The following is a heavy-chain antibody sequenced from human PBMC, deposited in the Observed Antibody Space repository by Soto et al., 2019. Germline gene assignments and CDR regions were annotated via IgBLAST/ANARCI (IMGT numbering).Heavy chain of an antibody. Sequence: EVQLVESGGGLVQPGRSLRLSCAASGFTFDDYAMHWVRQAPGKGLEWVSGISWNSGSIGYADSVKGRFTISRDNAKNSLYLQMNGLRAEDTALYYCAKDTHKYDYYGMDVWGQGTTVTVSS. CDR3: AKDTHKYDYYGMDV. CDR2: ISWNSGSI. CDR1: GFTFDDYA. J-gene: IGHJ6*02. V-gene: IGHV3-9*01.